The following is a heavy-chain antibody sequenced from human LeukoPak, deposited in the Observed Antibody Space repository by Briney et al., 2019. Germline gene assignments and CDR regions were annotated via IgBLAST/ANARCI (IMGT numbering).Heavy chain of an antibody. CDR1: GFAFVYHG. D-gene: IGHD1-26*01. J-gene: IGHJ4*02. Sequence: GGSLRLSCAASGFAFVYHGMTWVRQAPGEGLEGVSANSDSGESTHYTDSLKGRFPISRDNSENTLSLHRDSRRDDGSAVYFCAKNSVTYYCWRRGSRVSVS. CDR2: NSDSGEST. CDR3: AKNSVTYYC. V-gene: IGHV3-23*01.